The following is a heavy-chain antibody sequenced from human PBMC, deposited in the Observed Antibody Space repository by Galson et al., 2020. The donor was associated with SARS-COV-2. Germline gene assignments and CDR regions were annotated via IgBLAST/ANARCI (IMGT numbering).Heavy chain of an antibody. J-gene: IGHJ3*02. CDR3: ARDWSTSRRGAFDI. CDR1: GYTFNTYG. CDR2: ISPNSGNT. V-gene: IGHV1-18*01. Sequence: ASVKVSCKSSGYTFNTYGISWVRQAPGQGLEWMGWISPNSGNTYYAQKFQGRVTLTRDKFISTVCMELRGLTPDDTAIYYCARDWSTSRRGAFDIWGQGTQVTVSS. D-gene: IGHD3-3*01.